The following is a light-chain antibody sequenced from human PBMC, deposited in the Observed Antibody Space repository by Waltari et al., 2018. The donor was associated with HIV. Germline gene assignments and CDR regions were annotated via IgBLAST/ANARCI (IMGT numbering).Light chain of an antibody. J-gene: IGLJ2*01. CDR2: DVS. CDR1: RSDVGGYNY. Sequence: QSALTQPASVSGSPGQSITISCTGTRSDVGGYNYVSWYQQHPGEAPKLIIYDVSNRPAGVSNRCSGSKLGNTASLTISGLQAEDEADYYCSSYTIKSTLEFCGGTKLTVL. V-gene: IGLV2-14*03. CDR3: SSYTIKSTLE.